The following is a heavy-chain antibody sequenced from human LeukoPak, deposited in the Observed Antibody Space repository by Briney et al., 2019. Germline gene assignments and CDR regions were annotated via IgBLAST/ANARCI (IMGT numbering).Heavy chain of an antibody. J-gene: IGHJ3*02. V-gene: IGHV1-8*03. CDR2: MNPNSGNT. Sequence: GASVKVSCKASGYTFTSYDVNWVRQATGQGLEWMGWMNPNSGNTGYAQKFQGRVTITRNTSISTAYMELSSLRSEDTAVYYCARGGYCSGGSCYSDAFDIWGQGTMVTVSS. D-gene: IGHD2-15*01. CDR1: GYTFTSYD. CDR3: ARGGYCSGGSCYSDAFDI.